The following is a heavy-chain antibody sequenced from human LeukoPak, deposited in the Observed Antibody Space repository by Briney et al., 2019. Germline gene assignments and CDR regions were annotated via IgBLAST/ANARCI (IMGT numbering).Heavy chain of an antibody. CDR3: ARAPLAAAGFYYYYYYYMDV. D-gene: IGHD6-13*01. Sequence: SETLSLTCAVYGGSFSGYYWSWIRQPPGKGLEWIGEINHSGSTNYNPSLKSRVTISVDTSKNQFSLTLSSVTAADTAVYYCARAPLAAAGFYYYYYYYMDVWGKGTTVTVSS. CDR1: GGSFSGYY. CDR2: INHSGST. V-gene: IGHV4-34*01. J-gene: IGHJ6*03.